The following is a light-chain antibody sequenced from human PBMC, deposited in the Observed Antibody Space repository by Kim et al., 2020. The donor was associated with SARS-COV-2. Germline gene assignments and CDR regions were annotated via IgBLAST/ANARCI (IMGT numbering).Light chain of an antibody. CDR1: SSNIGAGYD. Sequence: RVTITFTGSSSNIGAGYDVHWYQQLPGTAPKLLIYGNSNRPSGVPDRFSGSKSGTSASLAITGLQAEDEADYYCQSYDSSLSGYVFGTGTKVTVL. CDR3: QSYDSSLSGYV. CDR2: GNS. J-gene: IGLJ1*01. V-gene: IGLV1-40*01.